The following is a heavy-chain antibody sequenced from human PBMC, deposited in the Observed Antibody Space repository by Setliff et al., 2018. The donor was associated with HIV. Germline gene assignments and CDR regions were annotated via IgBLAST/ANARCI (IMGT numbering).Heavy chain of an antibody. CDR3: ARLAREEYCRGRNCYPNWFDP. CDR2: IFYSVNT. V-gene: IGHV4-59*08. J-gene: IGHJ5*02. Sequence: PSETLSLTCTVSGGSIRTYYWSWIRQPPGKGLEWIGYIFYSVNTNYNPSLKGRVTISVDTSKNQLSLKLSSVTAADTAVYYCARLAREEYCRGRNCYPNWFDPWGPGTLVTSPQ. CDR1: GGSIRTYY. D-gene: IGHD2-15*01.